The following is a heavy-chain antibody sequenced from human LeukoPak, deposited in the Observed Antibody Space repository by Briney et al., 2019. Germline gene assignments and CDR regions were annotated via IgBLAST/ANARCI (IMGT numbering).Heavy chain of an antibody. J-gene: IGHJ4*02. V-gene: IGHV3-15*01. CDR3: TTDCSSTSCSPFDY. CDR1: GFTFSNAW. D-gene: IGHD2-2*01. Sequence: SGGSLRLSCAASGFTFSNAWMSWLRQAPGKGLEWVGRIKSKTDGGTTDYAAPVKGRFTISRDDSKNTLYLQMNSLKTEDTAVYYCTTDCSSTSCSPFDYWGQGTLVTVSS. CDR2: IKSKTDGGTT.